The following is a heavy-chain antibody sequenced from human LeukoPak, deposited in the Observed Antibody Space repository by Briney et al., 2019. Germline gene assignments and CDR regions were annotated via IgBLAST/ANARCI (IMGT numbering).Heavy chain of an antibody. D-gene: IGHD2-15*01. CDR2: IYTSGST. CDR1: GGSISSYY. Sequence: SETLSLTCTVSGGSISSYYWSWIRQPAGKGLEGIGRIYTSGSTNYNPSLKSRVTMSADTSKHQFSLKLSSVTAADTAVYYCAREVPRYCSGGSCLRNAFDIWGQGTMVTVSS. CDR3: AREVPRYCSGGSCLRNAFDI. J-gene: IGHJ3*02. V-gene: IGHV4-4*07.